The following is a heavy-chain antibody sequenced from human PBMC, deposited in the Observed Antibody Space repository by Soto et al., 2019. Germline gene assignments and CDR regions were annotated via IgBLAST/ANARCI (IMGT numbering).Heavy chain of an antibody. CDR2: TYYRSKWYN. J-gene: IGHJ6*03. CDR3: ARVRVRYFDWLPYMDV. V-gene: IGHV6-1*01. D-gene: IGHD3-9*01. CDR1: GDSVSSNSAA. Sequence: QSQTLSLTCAISGDSVSSNSAAWNWIRQSPSRGLEWLGRTYYRSKWYNDYAVSVKSRITINPDTSKNQFSLQLNSVTPEDTAVYYCARVRVRYFDWLPYMDVWGKGTTVTVSS.